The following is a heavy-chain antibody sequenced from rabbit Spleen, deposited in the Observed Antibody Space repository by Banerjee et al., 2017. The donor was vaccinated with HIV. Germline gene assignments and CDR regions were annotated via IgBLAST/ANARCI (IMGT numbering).Heavy chain of an antibody. CDR1: GFSFSSSYY. D-gene: IGHD4-2*01. J-gene: IGHJ4*01. V-gene: IGHV1S40*01. Sequence: QSLEESGGDLVKPGASLTLTCTASGFSFSSSYYMCWVRQAPGRGLECIACIYPDSSGSTWYASWAKGRFTISKTSSTTVTLQMTSLTAADTATYFCARGVGGYGGAHNLWGQGTLVTVS. CDR2: IYPDSSGST. CDR3: ARGVGGYGGAHNL.